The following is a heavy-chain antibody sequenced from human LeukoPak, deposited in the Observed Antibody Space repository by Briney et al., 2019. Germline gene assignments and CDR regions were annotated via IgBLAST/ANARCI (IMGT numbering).Heavy chain of an antibody. J-gene: IGHJ3*02. Sequence: GASVKVSCKTSGYTFTSYGISWVRQAPGQGLEWMGWISAYNGNTNYAQKLQGRVTMTTDTSTSTAYMELRSLRSDDTAVYYCARPRVRGVPPDAFDIWGQGTMVTVSS. CDR3: ARPRVRGVPPDAFDI. V-gene: IGHV1-18*01. D-gene: IGHD3-10*01. CDR2: ISAYNGNT. CDR1: GYTFTSYG.